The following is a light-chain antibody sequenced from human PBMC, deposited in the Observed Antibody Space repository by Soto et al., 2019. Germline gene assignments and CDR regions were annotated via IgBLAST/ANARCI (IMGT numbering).Light chain of an antibody. CDR2: SNF. J-gene: IGLJ2*01. V-gene: IGLV1-44*01. Sequence: QSVLTQPPSASGTPGQRVTISCSGSSSNIGSNTVNWYQQLPGTAPKLLIYSNFQRPSGVPDRFSGSESGTSASLAISGLQSEAEADYYCAAWDDSLNGPVFGGGTKLTVL. CDR1: SSNIGSNT. CDR3: AAWDDSLNGPV.